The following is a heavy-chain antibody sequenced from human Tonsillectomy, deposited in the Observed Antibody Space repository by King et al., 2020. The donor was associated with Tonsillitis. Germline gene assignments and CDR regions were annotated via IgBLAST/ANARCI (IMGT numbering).Heavy chain of an antibody. D-gene: IGHD3-10*01. CDR1: GSTFNLAW. CDR2: IKSKTDGGTT. Sequence: VQLVESGGGLVKPGGSLRLSCAASGSTFNLAWMSWVRQGPGKGLEWVGRIKSKTDGGTTDYAAPVKGRFAISRDDAKNTLYLQMNSLRTEDTAVYYCAADEHFVSGLAPWGPGTLVTVSS. V-gene: IGHV3-15*01. CDR3: AADEHFVSGLAP. J-gene: IGHJ5*02.